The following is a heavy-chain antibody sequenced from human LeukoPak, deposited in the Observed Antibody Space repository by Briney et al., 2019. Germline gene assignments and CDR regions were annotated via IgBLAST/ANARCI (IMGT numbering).Heavy chain of an antibody. V-gene: IGHV3-7*01. CDR3: ARARGYDFWSGYFGY. J-gene: IGHJ4*02. CDR2: IKQDGSEK. CDR1: GFTFSSYW. Sequence: GGSLRLSCAASGFTFSSYWMSWVRQAPGKGLEWVANIKQDGSEKYYVDSVKGRFTISRDNAKNSLYLQMNSLRAEDTAVYYCARARGYDFWSGYFGYWGQGTLVTVSS. D-gene: IGHD3-3*01.